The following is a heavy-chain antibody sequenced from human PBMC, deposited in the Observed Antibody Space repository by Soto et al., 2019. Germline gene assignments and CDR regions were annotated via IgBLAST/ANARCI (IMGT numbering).Heavy chain of an antibody. CDR2: ITGDGSDA. V-gene: IGHV3-74*01. CDR1: GFXFSXYW. J-gene: IGHJ4*02. Sequence: EVQLVESGGGLVQPGGSLRLSXAASGFXFSXYWMHWVRQAPGKGLVWVSRITGDGSDASSADSVKGRFAISRDNAKNTLYLQMNSLRAEDTAVYYCARATMTTAVDYWGQGTLVTVSS. D-gene: IGHD4-17*01. CDR3: ARATMTTAVDY.